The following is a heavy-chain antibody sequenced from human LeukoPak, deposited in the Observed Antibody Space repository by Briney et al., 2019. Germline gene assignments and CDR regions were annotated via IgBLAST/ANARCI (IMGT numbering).Heavy chain of an antibody. Sequence: GGSLRLSCAASGFTFSSYSMNWVRQAPGKGLEWVSSISSSSSYIYYADSVKGRFTISRDNAKNSLYLQMNSLRAEDTAVYYCAIGPYYYYYMDVWGKGTTVTVSS. CDR2: ISSSSSYI. CDR1: GFTFSSYS. CDR3: AIGPYYYYYMDV. J-gene: IGHJ6*03. V-gene: IGHV3-21*01.